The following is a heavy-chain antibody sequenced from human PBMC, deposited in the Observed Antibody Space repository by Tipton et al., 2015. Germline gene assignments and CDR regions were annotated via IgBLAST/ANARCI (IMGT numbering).Heavy chain of an antibody. CDR1: GDSISSSSYY. Sequence: TLSLTCIVSGDSISSSSYYWGWIRQPPGKGLEWIGSIYYSGSTYFNPSLKSRVTISIDTSKNQFSLKLSSVTAADTAVYYCASHHCGAGYCYSRTYYYYGFDVWGQGTTVTVSS. J-gene: IGHJ6*02. CDR2: IYYSGST. D-gene: IGHD2-15*01. CDR3: ASHHCGAGYCYSRTYYYYGFDV. V-gene: IGHV4-39*01.